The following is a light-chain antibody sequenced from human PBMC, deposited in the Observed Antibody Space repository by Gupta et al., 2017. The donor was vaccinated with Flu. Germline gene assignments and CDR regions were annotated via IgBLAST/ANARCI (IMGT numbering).Light chain of an antibody. V-gene: IGKV4-1*01. Sequence: ISCESRRVLLCTSRLTYADTGIQMQQGPPRLLICWGSTRESGVPDRLNGSGSGTAFTTTTSSLQDEDVAVYYCQQHYNTRRTFGQGTKVEIK. J-gene: IGKJ1*01. CDR1: RVLLCTSRLTYA. CDR3: QQHYNTRRT. CDR2: WGS.